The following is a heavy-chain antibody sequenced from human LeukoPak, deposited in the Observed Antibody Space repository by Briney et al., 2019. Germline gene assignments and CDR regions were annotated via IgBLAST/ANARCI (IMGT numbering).Heavy chain of an antibody. CDR2: INTDGSST. D-gene: IGHD2-2*01. CDR3: ARDRPGEDGSTSPKGAFDI. V-gene: IGHV3-74*01. Sequence: GGSLRLPCAASGFTFSSYWMHWVRQAPGKGLVWVSRINTDGSSTSYADSVKGRFTISRDNAKNTLYLQMNSLRAEDTAVYYCARDRPGEDGSTSPKGAFDIWGQGTMVTVSS. CDR1: GFTFSSYW. J-gene: IGHJ3*02.